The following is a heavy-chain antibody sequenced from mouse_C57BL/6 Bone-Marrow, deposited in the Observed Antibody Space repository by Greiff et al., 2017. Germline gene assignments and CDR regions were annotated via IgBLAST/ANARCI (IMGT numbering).Heavy chain of an antibody. V-gene: IGHV1-50*01. Sequence: QVQLQQSGAELVKPGASVKLSCKASGYTFTSYWMQWVKQRPGQGLEWIGEIDPSDSYTNYNQKFKGKATLTVDTSSSTAYMRLSSLTSEDSLFYYSATSDEYDGFAYWGQATLVTVSA. CDR1: GYTFTSYW. D-gene: IGHD2-4*01. CDR3: ATSDEYDGFAY. J-gene: IGHJ3*01. CDR2: IDPSDSYT.